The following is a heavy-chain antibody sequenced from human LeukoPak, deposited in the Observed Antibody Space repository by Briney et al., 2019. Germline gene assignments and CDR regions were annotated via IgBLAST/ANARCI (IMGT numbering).Heavy chain of an antibody. V-gene: IGHV3-66*02. D-gene: IGHD4-17*01. J-gene: IGHJ4*02. Sequence: GGSLRLSCAASGFTVSSNYMSWVRQAPGKGLEWVSVIYSGGSTYYADSVKGRFTISRDNFKNTLYLQMNSLRAEDTAVYYCARYSGDYSPFYYFDYWGQGTLVTVSS. CDR3: ARYSGDYSPFYYFDY. CDR2: IYSGGST. CDR1: GFTVSSNY.